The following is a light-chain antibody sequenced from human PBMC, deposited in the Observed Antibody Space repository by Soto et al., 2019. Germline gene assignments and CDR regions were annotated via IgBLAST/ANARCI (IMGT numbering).Light chain of an antibody. CDR3: SSYTSISTLYV. CDR1: NSDVGGYNY. CDR2: KVS. V-gene: IGLV2-14*01. J-gene: IGLJ1*01. Sequence: LTQPASVSGSPGQSITISCTGTNSDVGGYNYVSWYQQHPGKAPELMIYKVSHRPSGVSNRFSGSKSDNTASLTISGLQAEDEADYYCSSYTSISTLYVFGTGTKVTVL.